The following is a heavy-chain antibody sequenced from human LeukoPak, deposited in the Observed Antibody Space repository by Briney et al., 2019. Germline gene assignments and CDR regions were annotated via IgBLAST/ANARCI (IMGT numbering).Heavy chain of an antibody. CDR1: GFTFSSYA. Sequence: PGGSLRLSCAASGFTFSSYAMSWVRQAPGKGLEWVSAISGSGGSTYYADSVKGRFTISRDNSKNTLYLQMNSLRAEDTAVYYCAKDRRAVAGKTYAEYFRHWGQGTLVTVSS. D-gene: IGHD6-19*01. CDR3: AKDRRAVAGKTYAEYFRH. CDR2: ISGSGGST. J-gene: IGHJ1*01. V-gene: IGHV3-23*01.